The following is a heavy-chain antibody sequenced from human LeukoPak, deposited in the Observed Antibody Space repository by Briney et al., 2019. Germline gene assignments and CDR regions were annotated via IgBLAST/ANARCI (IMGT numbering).Heavy chain of an antibody. CDR3: ASVYGSGSYEVAFDT. D-gene: IGHD3-10*01. CDR2: ISYSGST. V-gene: IGHV4-61*01. CDR1: GGSVSSGRYY. Sequence: PSETLSLTCTVSGGSVSSGRYYWSWIRQPPGKGLEWIGYISYSGSTNYNPSLNSRVTISVDTSKNQFSLKLSSVTAADTAVYYCASVYGSGSYEVAFDTWGQGTMVTVSS. J-gene: IGHJ3*02.